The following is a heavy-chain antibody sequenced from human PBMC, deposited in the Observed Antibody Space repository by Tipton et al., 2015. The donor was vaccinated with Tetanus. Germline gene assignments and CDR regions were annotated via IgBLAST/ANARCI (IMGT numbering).Heavy chain of an antibody. CDR1: GGSVSSGSYY. J-gene: IGHJ4*02. V-gene: IGHV4-61*01. Sequence: TLSLTCTVFGGSVSSGSYYWAWIRQPPGKGLEYIGYILYGASTHYNPSLKSRVTVSADPSQNQFSLKLSSVTAADTAVYYCARIHDFLSGHFDFWGQGTLVIVSS. CDR3: ARIHDFLSGHFDF. D-gene: IGHD3-3*01. CDR2: ILYGAST.